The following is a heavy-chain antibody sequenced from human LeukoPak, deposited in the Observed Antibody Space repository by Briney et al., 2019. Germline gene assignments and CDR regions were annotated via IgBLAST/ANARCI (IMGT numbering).Heavy chain of an antibody. J-gene: IGHJ4*02. D-gene: IGHD3-3*01. V-gene: IGHV3-30*04. Sequence: GGSLRLSCAASGFTFSSYAMHWVRQAPGKGLEWVGVIRNDGSNQYYADSVKGRFTISRDNSKNTLYLQMNSLRAEDTAVYYCARNFGVVHGALLWGQGTLVTVSS. CDR2: IRNDGSNQ. CDR3: ARNFGVVHGALL. CDR1: GFTFSSYA.